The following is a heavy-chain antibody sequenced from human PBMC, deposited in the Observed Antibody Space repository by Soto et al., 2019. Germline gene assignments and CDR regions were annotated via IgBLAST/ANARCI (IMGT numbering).Heavy chain of an antibody. CDR3: EGCIQGDYYYGMDV. CDR1: GYTFYSHS. CDR2: INADYGNT. J-gene: IGHJ6*02. Sequence: QAQLVQSGAEVRKPGASVKVSCKASGYTFYSHSISWVRQAPGQGLEWMGRINADYGNTQYAQKFRGRVTMTTDTSTTKVYMELTNLRSDDTAVYYCEGCIQGDYYYGMDVWGQGTTVTVSS. V-gene: IGHV1-18*01. D-gene: IGHD5-18*01.